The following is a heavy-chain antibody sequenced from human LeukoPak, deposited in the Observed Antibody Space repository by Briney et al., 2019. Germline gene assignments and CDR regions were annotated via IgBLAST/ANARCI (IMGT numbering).Heavy chain of an antibody. CDR2: MNPNSGNT. CDR1: GYTFTSYD. V-gene: IGHV1-8*01. Sequence: GASVKVSCKASGYTFTSYDINWVRQATGQGLEWMGWMNPNSGNTGYAQKFQGRGTITRNTSINTAYMELSSLRSEDTAVYYCARATRDGCYYGSGSYHSALRFDPWGQGTLVTVSS. D-gene: IGHD3-10*01. J-gene: IGHJ5*02. CDR3: ARATRDGCYYGSGSYHSALRFDP.